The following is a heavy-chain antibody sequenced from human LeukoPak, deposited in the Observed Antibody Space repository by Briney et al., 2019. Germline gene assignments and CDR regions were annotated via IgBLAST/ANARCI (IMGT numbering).Heavy chain of an antibody. J-gene: IGHJ4*02. CDR3: ARVVIRPYYFDY. V-gene: IGHV3-66*01. CDR2: IYSGGIT. D-gene: IGHD4-23*01. CDR1: GFTVSSNY. Sequence: GGSLRLSCAISGFTVSSNYMSWVRQAPGKGLEWVSVIYSGGITDYAYSAKGRFTISRDNSKNTLHLQMNNLRAEDTAVYYCARVVIRPYYFDYWGQGTLVTVSS.